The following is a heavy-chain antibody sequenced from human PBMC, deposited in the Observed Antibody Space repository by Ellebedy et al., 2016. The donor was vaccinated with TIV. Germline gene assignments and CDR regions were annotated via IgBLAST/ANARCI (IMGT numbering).Heavy chain of an antibody. CDR3: GKDHDSSRSYITGDY. Sequence: GESLKISCAASGFTFSTYGMHWVRQAPGKGLEWLAVISYDGSANYYADSVKGRFTISRDTSKKTLYQQMNRLRAEDTAVYYCGKDHDSSRSYITGDYWGQGTLVTVSS. CDR2: ISYDGSAN. J-gene: IGHJ4*02. D-gene: IGHD6-19*01. V-gene: IGHV3-30*18. CDR1: GFTFSTYG.